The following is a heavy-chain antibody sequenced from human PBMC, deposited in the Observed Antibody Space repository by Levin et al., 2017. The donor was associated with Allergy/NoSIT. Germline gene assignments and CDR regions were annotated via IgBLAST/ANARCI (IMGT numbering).Heavy chain of an antibody. Sequence: GGSLRLSCAASGFTFSSYAMSWVRQAPGKGLEWVSAISGSGGSTYYADSVKGRFTISRDNSKNTLYLQMNSLRAEDTAVYYCAKDHLKGLSGYIDYWGQGTLVTVSS. D-gene: IGHD3-22*01. V-gene: IGHV3-23*01. CDR2: ISGSGGST. J-gene: IGHJ4*02. CDR1: GFTFSSYA. CDR3: AKDHLKGLSGYIDY.